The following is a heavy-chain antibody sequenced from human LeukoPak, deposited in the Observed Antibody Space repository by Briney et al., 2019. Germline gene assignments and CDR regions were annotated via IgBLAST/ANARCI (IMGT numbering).Heavy chain of an antibody. V-gene: IGHV3-48*01. CDR3: ARDRGAVGGLLSYHFYYMDV. J-gene: IGHJ6*03. CDR2: ITTGSSTI. Sequence: GRSLSLCCAASGFTFSSSNMKWVRQATEKGLEWISYITTGSSTIKYADSVKGRFTISRDNTKRSLYLQMNSLRAEDTAVYYCARDRGAVGGLLSYHFYYMDVWGKGTPVTVS. D-gene: IGHD3-16*01. CDR1: GFTFSSSN.